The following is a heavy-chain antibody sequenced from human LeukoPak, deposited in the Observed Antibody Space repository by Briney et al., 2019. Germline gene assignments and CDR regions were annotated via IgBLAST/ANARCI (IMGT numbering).Heavy chain of an antibody. Sequence: SETLSLTCTVSGGSISSYYWSWIRQPPGKGLEWIGYIYYSGSTNYNPSLKSRVTISVDTSKNQFSLKLSSVTAADTAVYYCARASDHGSGGRMDVWRKGTTVSVSS. J-gene: IGHJ6*04. D-gene: IGHD3-10*01. CDR2: IYYSGST. CDR1: GGSISSYY. V-gene: IGHV4-59*01. CDR3: ARASDHGSGGRMDV.